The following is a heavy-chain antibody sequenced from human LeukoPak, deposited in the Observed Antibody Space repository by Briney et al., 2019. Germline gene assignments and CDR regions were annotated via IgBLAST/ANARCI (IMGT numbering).Heavy chain of an antibody. D-gene: IGHD3-3*01. CDR1: GFTFSSYA. J-gene: IGHJ4*02. V-gene: IGHV3-23*01. CDR3: ASYYDFWSGYYGTGRYYFDY. CDR2: ISGSGGST. Sequence: GSLRLSCAASGFTFSSYAMSWVRQAPGKGLEWVSAISGSGGSTYYADSVKGRFTISRDNAKNSLYLQMNSLRAEDTAVYYCASYYDFWSGYYGTGRYYFDYWGQGTLVTVSS.